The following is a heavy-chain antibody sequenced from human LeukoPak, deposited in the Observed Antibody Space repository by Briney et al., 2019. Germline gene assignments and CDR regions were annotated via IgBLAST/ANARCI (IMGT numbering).Heavy chain of an antibody. CDR3: ARDVEKGYNYFDL. CDR2: ITPSGDTT. Sequence: ASVKVSCKASGYTFTSHYMHWVRQAPGQGLEWMVVITPSGDTTTYTQKLQGRVTITRDMFTGTVYMELRSLTSEDTAVYYCARDVEKGYNYFDLWGQGTPVVVSS. CDR1: GYTFTSHY. J-gene: IGHJ4*02. V-gene: IGHV1-46*01. D-gene: IGHD5-24*01.